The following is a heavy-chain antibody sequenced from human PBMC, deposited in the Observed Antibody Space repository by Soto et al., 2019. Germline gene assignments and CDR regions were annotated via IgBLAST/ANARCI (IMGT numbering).Heavy chain of an antibody. D-gene: IGHD1-7*01. CDR2: IFYSGDT. CDR1: GASVNTGDYY. J-gene: IGHJ1*01. Sequence: VHLQESGPGLVKPSQTLSLTCTVSGASVNTGDYYWSYIRQSPGKGLEWLGYIFYSGDTYYNPSFKSRATISLNGSRNQISLTLTSVTDADAAVYFCVGTGTTDDFWGQGTLVTVSS. CDR3: VGTGTTDDF. V-gene: IGHV4-30-4*01.